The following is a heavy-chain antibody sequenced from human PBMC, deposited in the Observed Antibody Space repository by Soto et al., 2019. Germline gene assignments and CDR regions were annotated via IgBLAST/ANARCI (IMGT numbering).Heavy chain of an antibody. CDR1: GYTFTSYG. Sequence: QVQLVQSGAEVKKPGASVKVSCKASGYTFTSYGISWVRQAPGQGLEWMGWISAYNGNTNHAKKLEGRVTIATDSSMSTAYMELMSLRSDDTAVYYGARVGGYSYGYGVVDYWGQGTLVTVSS. CDR3: ARVGGYSYGYGVVDY. CDR2: ISAYNGNT. D-gene: IGHD5-18*01. V-gene: IGHV1-18*01. J-gene: IGHJ4*02.